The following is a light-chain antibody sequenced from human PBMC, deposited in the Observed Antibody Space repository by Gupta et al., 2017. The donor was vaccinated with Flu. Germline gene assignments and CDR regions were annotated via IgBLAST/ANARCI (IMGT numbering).Light chain of an antibody. Sequence: PATLSLSPGERATLSCRASQSISSYLAWFQQKPGQSPRLLIYDASSRATGTPARFSGSGSGTDFTLTISSLEPEDFAVYYCQQRDSWPLTFGGGTXVEIK. V-gene: IGKV3-11*01. CDR2: DAS. J-gene: IGKJ4*01. CDR3: QQRDSWPLT. CDR1: QSISSY.